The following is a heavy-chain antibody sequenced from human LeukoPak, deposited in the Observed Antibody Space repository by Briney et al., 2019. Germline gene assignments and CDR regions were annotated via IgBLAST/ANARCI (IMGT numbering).Heavy chain of an antibody. V-gene: IGHV3-74*01. Sequence: GGSLRPSCVASGFAFSDYWIHWVRQAPGKGLVWVSRISSDGDTTNYADSVKGRFTISRDNAKNTLYLQMNSLRVEDTAVYYCARDRGPRTGFMVREAYDYWGQGTLVTVSS. J-gene: IGHJ4*02. D-gene: IGHD3-10*01. CDR1: GFAFSDYW. CDR3: ARDRGPRTGFMVREAYDY. CDR2: ISSDGDTT.